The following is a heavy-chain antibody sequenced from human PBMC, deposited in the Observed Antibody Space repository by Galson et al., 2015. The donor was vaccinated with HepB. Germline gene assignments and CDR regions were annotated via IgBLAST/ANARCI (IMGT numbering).Heavy chain of an antibody. CDR1: GFDFGFHW. Sequence: SLRLSCAGSGFDFGFHWMSWVRQAPGKGLEWVANIKQDESEIYYVDSVKGRFTISRDNDKMSLYLQMNSLRVEDTAVYYCAREKARSPCDPLWYFDLWGRGTLVTVSS. J-gene: IGHJ2*01. V-gene: IGHV3-7*01. CDR3: AREKARSPCDPLWYFDL. CDR2: IKQDESEI. D-gene: IGHD2-21*01.